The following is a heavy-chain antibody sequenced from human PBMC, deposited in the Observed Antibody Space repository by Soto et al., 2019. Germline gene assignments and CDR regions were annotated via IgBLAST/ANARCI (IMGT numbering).Heavy chain of an antibody. Sequence: SVKVSCKASGGTFSSYAISWVRQAPGQGLEWMGGIIPIFGTANYAQKFQGRVTITADESTSTAYMELSSLRSEDTAVYYCARLSALQLHTRNYYYYYGMDVWGQGTTVTVSS. D-gene: IGHD2-2*01. CDR3: ARLSALQLHTRNYYYYYGMDV. CDR1: GGTFSSYA. J-gene: IGHJ6*02. CDR2: IIPIFGTA. V-gene: IGHV1-69*13.